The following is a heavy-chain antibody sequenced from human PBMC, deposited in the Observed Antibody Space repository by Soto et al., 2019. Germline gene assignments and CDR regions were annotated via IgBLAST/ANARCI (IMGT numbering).Heavy chain of an antibody. J-gene: IGHJ5*02. D-gene: IGHD2-15*01. CDR3: ARAGYCSGGSCYPNWFDP. V-gene: IGHV4-61*01. CDR2: IYYSGGT. CDR1: GGSVSSGSYY. Sequence: QLQESGPGLVKPSETLSLTCTVSGGSVSSGSYYWSWIRQPPGEGLEWIAYIYYSGGTSYNPSLKSRVTISVDTSKNQFSLKLSSVTAADTAVYYCARAGYCSGGSCYPNWFDPWGQGTLVTVSS.